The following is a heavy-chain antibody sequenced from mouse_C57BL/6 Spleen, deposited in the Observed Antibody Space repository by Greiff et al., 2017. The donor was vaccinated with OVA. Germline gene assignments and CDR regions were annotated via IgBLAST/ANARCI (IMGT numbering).Heavy chain of an antibody. CDR2: IDPSDSET. V-gene: IGHV1-52*01. CDR1: GYTFTSYW. J-gene: IGHJ4*01. D-gene: IGHD1-1*01. Sequence: QVHVKQPGAELVRPGSSVKLSCKASGYTFTSYWMHWVKQRPIQGLEWIGNIDPSDSETHYNQKFKDKATLTVDKSSSTAYMQLSSLTSEDSAVYYGARGDGSSPYYAMDYWGQGTSVTVSS. CDR3: ARGDGSSPYYAMDY.